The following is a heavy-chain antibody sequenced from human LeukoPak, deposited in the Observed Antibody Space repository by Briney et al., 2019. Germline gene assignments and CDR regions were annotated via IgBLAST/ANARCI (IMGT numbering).Heavy chain of an antibody. J-gene: IGHJ3*02. CDR1: GYSFTSYW. V-gene: IGHV5-51*01. CDR3: ARKPAYCGGDCYPGVAFDI. Sequence: GESLKISCKGSGYSFTSYWIGWVRQMPGKGLEWLGIIYPGDSDTRYSPSFQGQVTISADKSISTAYLQWSSLKASDTAMYYRARKPAYCGGDCYPGVAFDIWGQGTMVTVSS. CDR2: IYPGDSDT. D-gene: IGHD2-21*02.